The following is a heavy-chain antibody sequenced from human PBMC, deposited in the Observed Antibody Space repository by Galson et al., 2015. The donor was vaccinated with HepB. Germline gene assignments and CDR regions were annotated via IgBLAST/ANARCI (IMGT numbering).Heavy chain of an antibody. CDR1: GYTFTSYD. D-gene: IGHD3-10*01. CDR3: ARSPPHGSYQNYYYYMDV. CDR2: MNPNSGNT. V-gene: IGHV1-8*01. Sequence: SVKVSCKASGYTFTSYDINWVRQATGQGLEWMGWMNPNSGNTGYAQKFQGRVTMTRNTSISTAYMELSSLRSEDTAVYYCARSPPHGSYQNYYYYMDVWGKGTTVTVSS. J-gene: IGHJ6*03.